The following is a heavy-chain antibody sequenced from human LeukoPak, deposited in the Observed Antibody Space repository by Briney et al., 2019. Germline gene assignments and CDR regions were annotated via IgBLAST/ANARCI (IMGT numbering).Heavy chain of an antibody. CDR1: GDSISTSNSY. CDR2: IYYSGNT. V-gene: IGHV4-39*02. Sequence: SEPLSLTCPVSGDSISTSNSYWGGIRRPPGKGREGIGSIYYSGNTYYNASLKSRVTISVDTSKNQFSLKLSSVTAADTAVYYCAREIGPGSYYSYYYYMDVWGKGTTVTISS. J-gene: IGHJ6*03. CDR3: AREIGPGSYYSYYYYMDV. D-gene: IGHD3-10*01.